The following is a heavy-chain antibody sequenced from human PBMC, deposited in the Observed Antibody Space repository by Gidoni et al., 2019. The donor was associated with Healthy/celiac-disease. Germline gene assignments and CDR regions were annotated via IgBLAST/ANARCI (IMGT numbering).Heavy chain of an antibody. CDR1: CGSVSSGSYY. CDR2: IYYSGRT. CDR3: ARATPLGTYSSGWFFDY. V-gene: IGHV4-61*01. D-gene: IGHD6-19*01. Sequence: QVQLQEWVPGLVKPSVTLSLTCTVSCGSVSSGSYYWSWIRQPPGKGLEWIGYIYYSGRTNYNPSLESRVAISVDTSKNQYSLKRSSVTAADTAVYYCARATPLGTYSSGWFFDYWGQVTLVTVSS. J-gene: IGHJ4*02.